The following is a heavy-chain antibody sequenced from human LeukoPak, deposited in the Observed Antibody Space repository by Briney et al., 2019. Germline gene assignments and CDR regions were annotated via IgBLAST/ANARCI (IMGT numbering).Heavy chain of an antibody. Sequence: SGPTLVNPTQTLTLTCTFSGFSLYSSGGGVGWIRQPPGKALELLAVIYWDDDKRYNPSLRSRLTMSKDASKSQVFLVMSNMDPVDTATYYCAHRRPGHLTGWDNSYFDNWGPGTLVTVSS. J-gene: IGHJ4*02. CDR3: AHRRPGHLTGWDNSYFDN. D-gene: IGHD1/OR15-1a*01. CDR2: IYWDDDK. V-gene: IGHV2-5*02. CDR1: GFSLYSSGGG.